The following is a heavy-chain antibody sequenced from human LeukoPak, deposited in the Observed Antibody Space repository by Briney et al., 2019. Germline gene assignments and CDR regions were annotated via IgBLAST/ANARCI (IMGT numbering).Heavy chain of an antibody. CDR2: IYYSGST. Sequence: PSETLSLTCTGAGGSISSYYWSWIRQPPGKGLEWIGYIYYSGSTKYNPSLKSRVTISVDTSKNQFSLRLSSVTAADTAVYYCARHLQDTAMVSPLYYFDNWGQGTLVTVSP. CDR1: GGSISSYY. J-gene: IGHJ4*02. D-gene: IGHD5-18*01. V-gene: IGHV4-59*08. CDR3: ARHLQDTAMVSPLYYFDN.